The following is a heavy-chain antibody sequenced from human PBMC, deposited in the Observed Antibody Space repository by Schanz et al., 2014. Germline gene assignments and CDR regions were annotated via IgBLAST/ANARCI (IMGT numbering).Heavy chain of an antibody. V-gene: IGHV3-48*02. J-gene: IGHJ6*02. CDR2: VSRSTPDI. Sequence: EVQLVESGGGLVQPGGSLRLSCTASGFTFSSYSMNWVRQAPGKGLEWVSYVSRSTPDIYYADSVKGRFTMSRDNAKIELLLQMNSLRDEGTAVYYCARDFPLEHLGYSHRYYAMDVWGQGTTVTVSS. D-gene: IGHD2-15*01. CDR1: GFTFSSYS. CDR3: ARDFPLEHLGYSHRYYAMDV.